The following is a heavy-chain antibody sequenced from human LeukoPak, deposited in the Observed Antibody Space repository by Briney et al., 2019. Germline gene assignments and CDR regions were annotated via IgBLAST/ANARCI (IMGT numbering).Heavy chain of an antibody. V-gene: IGHV3-66*01. CDR2: IYNGDTT. CDR3: ASILRSSSGYYFDY. Sequence: PRGSLRLSCAASGFTLSTNYMSWVRQAPGKGLEWVSVIYNGDTTFYTDSVRGKFTISRDNSKNTLYLQMNSLRAEDTAVYYCASILRSSSGYYFDYWGQGTLVTVSS. D-gene: IGHD3-10*01. CDR1: GFTLSTNY. J-gene: IGHJ4*02.